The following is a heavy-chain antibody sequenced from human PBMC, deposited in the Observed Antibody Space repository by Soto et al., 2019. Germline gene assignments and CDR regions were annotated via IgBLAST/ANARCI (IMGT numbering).Heavy chain of an antibody. J-gene: IGHJ5*02. CDR2: IKGKANSYAT. V-gene: IGHV3-73*01. Sequence: EVQLVESGGGLVQPGGSLRLSCGASGFTFSGHGIHWVRQASGKGLEWVGRIKGKANSYATEYAASLKGRFTISRDDPENTAYLQMNRLKSEDTAVYYCTRHATYYDSGRYIGYWFDLWGQGTLVTVSS. D-gene: IGHD3-22*01. CDR3: TRHATYYDSGRYIGYWFDL. CDR1: GFTFSGHG.